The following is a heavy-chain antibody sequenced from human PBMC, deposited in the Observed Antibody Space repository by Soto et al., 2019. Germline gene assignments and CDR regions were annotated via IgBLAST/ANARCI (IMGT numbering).Heavy chain of an antibody. V-gene: IGHV3-23*01. CDR2: ISGNGANT. CDR3: AKDPPYYSGSGGGYYNAGGDY. D-gene: IGHD3-10*01. CDR1: GLTFSTYA. J-gene: IGHJ4*02. Sequence: EVQLLGSGGGLVQPGGSLRLSCAASGLTFSTYAMSWVRQAPGKGLEWVSSISGNGANTYYTDSVKGRFIISRDNSKNTLFLQMNRLSAQDTALYYCAKDPPYYSGSGGGYYNAGGDYWGQGTLVTVSS.